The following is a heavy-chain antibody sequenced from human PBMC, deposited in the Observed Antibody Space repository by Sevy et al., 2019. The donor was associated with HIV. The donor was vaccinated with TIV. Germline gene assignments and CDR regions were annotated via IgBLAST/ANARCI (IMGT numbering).Heavy chain of an antibody. Sequence: SETLSLTCSVSGGSIISYFWTWVRQSPGKGLEWIGNIYFTGNTDYSPSLKSRVSLSLDTSKSQFSLTLNSVTAADTAVYYCARDSTTRPRILDYWGQGTLVTVSS. CDR1: GGSIISYF. J-gene: IGHJ4*02. CDR3: ARDSTTRPRILDY. CDR2: IYFTGNT. D-gene: IGHD1-1*01. V-gene: IGHV4-59*01.